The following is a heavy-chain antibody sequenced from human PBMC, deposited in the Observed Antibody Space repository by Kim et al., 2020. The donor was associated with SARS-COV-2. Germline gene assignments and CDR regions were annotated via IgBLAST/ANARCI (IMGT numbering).Heavy chain of an antibody. V-gene: IGHV3-23*01. CDR3: ATYQRTAAPDY. CDR1: GFTFSSYA. Sequence: GGSLRLSCAASGFTFSSYAMNWVRQAPGKGLEWVSTISFGGGSTYYVDSVRGRFTISRDNSKNTLYLQMNSLRAEDTAVYYCATYQRTAAPDYWGQGTLGSASP. D-gene: IGHD6-13*01. J-gene: IGHJ4*02. CDR2: ISFGGGST.